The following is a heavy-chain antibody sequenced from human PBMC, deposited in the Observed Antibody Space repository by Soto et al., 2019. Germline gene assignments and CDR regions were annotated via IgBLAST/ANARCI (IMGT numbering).Heavy chain of an antibody. CDR3: AKWNGYGDY. CDR1: GFSFSTYG. V-gene: IGHV3-23*01. J-gene: IGHJ4*02. CDR2: VSGGSGVT. D-gene: IGHD1-1*01. Sequence: EVQLLESGGGLVQPGGSLRLSCAVSGFSFSTYGVTWVRQAPGKGLEWVSGVSGGSGVTHYADSVKGRFTITGDNSKNTVYLHMNNPRVEDTAVYYCAKWNGYGDYWGQGTLVTVSS.